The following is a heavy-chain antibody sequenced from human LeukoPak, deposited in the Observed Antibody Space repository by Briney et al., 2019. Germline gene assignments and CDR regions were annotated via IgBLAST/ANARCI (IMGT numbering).Heavy chain of an antibody. D-gene: IGHD3-22*01. CDR1: GFTVSSNY. J-gene: IGHJ4*02. CDR2: IYSGGST. CDR3: ARDNPYYYDSSGN. Sequence: GGSLRLSCAASGFTVSSNYMSWVRQAPGKGLEWVSVIYSGGSTYYADSVKGRFTISRDNSKNTLYLQMNSLRAEDTAVYYCARDNPYYYDSSGNWGQGTLVTVSS. V-gene: IGHV3-53*01.